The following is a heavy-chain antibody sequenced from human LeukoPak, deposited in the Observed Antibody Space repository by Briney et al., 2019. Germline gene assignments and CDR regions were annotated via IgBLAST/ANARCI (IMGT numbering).Heavy chain of an antibody. V-gene: IGHV3-33*01. CDR3: ARDTRYYDSSGYCHPDY. CDR1: GFTFSSYG. D-gene: IGHD3-22*01. J-gene: IGHJ4*02. Sequence: PGGSLRLSCEASGFTFSSYGMHWVRQAPGKGLEWVALIWYDGTNKYYADSVKGRFTISRDNSKNTLYLQMNSLRGEDTAVYYCARDTRYYDSSGYCHPDYWGQGTLVTVSS. CDR2: IWYDGTNK.